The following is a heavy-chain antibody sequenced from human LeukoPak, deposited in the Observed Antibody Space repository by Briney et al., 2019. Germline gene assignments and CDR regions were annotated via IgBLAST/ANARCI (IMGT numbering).Heavy chain of an antibody. V-gene: IGHV3-13*01. CDR2: IGVGGDT. D-gene: IGHD4-11*01. CDR3: AKAFDYNGLRGEGGSFDC. Sequence: PGGSLRLSCVASGFNLTKNDMHWVRQTTKRGLEWVSAIGVGGDTYYADPVKGRFTISRENGKNSVYLQMNSLRAGDTAVYFCAKAFDYNGLRGEGGSFDCWGQGALVTVSS. CDR1: GFNLTKND. J-gene: IGHJ4*02.